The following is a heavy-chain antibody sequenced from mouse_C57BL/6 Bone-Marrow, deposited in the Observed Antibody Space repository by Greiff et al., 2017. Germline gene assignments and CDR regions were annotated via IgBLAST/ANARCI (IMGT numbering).Heavy chain of an antibody. Sequence: QVQLQQSGAELVRPGTSVKLSCKTSGYIFTSYWIHWVKQRSGQGLECIARIYPGTGSTYYNEKFKGKATLTADKSSSTAYMQLSSLTSEDSAVYCCAREEITNDAMEYGGQGNAVTVSS. CDR2: IYPGTGST. CDR1: GYIFTSYW. J-gene: IGHJ4*01. D-gene: IGHD1-1*01. V-gene: IGHV1S132*01. CDR3: AREEITNDAMEY.